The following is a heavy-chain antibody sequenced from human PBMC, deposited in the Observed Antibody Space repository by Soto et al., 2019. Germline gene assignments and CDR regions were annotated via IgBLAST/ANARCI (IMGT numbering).Heavy chain of an antibody. J-gene: IGHJ6*02. Sequence: QVQLVESGGGVVLPGRSLRLSCAASAFTFSSYAMHWVRQAPGKGLEWVAVISYDGSNKYYADSVKGRFTISIDNSKNTLSLQMNSLRAEDTAVYYCARGRYYDFWSGYFRRANYGMDVWGQGTTVTVSS. CDR3: ARGRYYDFWSGYFRRANYGMDV. CDR1: AFTFSSYA. D-gene: IGHD3-3*01. V-gene: IGHV3-30-3*01. CDR2: ISYDGSNK.